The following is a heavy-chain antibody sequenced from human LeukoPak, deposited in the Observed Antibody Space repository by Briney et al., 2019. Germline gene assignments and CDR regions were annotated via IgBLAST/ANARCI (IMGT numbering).Heavy chain of an antibody. CDR3: ARDTVGATDY. CDR2: IKPDGSEK. V-gene: IGHV3-7*01. CDR1: GFTFSSSW. J-gene: IGHJ4*02. D-gene: IGHD1-26*01. Sequence: GGSLRLSCAASGFTFSSSWMSWVRQAPGKGLEWVTNIKPDGSEKYYVDSVKGRFTISRDNAKNSLYLQMNSLRAEDTALYYCARDTVGATDYWGQATLVTVSS.